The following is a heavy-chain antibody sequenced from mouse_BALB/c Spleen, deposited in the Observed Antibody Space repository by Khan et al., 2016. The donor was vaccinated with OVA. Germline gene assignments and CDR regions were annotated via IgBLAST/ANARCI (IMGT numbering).Heavy chain of an antibody. CDR1: GFNIKDTY. CDR3: ARWDWYFDV. J-gene: IGHJ1*01. Sequence: VQLQQSGAELVKPGASVKLSCTASGFNIKDTYMHWVKQRPEQGLEWIGRIDPANGNTKYDQKFQGKATITADTSSNTAYLQLSSLTSEDTSVYYCARWDWYFDVWGAGPTVPVSS. V-gene: IGHV14-3*02. CDR2: IDPANGNT.